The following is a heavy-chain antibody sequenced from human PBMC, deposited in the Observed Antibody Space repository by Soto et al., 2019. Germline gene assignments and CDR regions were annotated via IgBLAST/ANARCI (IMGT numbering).Heavy chain of an antibody. CDR3: ARRRGFPYYYGMDV. D-gene: IGHD5-12*01. V-gene: IGHV4-30-2*01. CDR2: IYHSGST. J-gene: IGHJ6*02. CDR1: GGSISSGGYS. Sequence: QLQLQESGSGLVKPSQTLSLTCAVSGGSISSGGYSWSWIPQPPGKGLEWIGYIYHSGSTYYNPSLKSRVTISVDRSKNQFSLKLSSVTAADTAVYYCARRRGFPYYYGMDVWGQGTTVTVSS.